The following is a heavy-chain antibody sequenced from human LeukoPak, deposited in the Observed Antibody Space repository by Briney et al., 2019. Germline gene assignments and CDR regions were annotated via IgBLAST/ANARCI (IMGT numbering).Heavy chain of an antibody. D-gene: IGHD3-22*01. CDR1: GGSFSGYY. CDR2: INHSGST. V-gene: IGHV4-34*01. Sequence: SETLSLTCAVYGGSFSGYYWSWIRQPPGKGLEWIGEINHSGSTNYNPSLKSRVTISVDTSKNQFSLKLSSVTAADTAVYYCARDQSGYYYYWGQGTLVTVSS. CDR3: ARDQSGYYYY. J-gene: IGHJ4*02.